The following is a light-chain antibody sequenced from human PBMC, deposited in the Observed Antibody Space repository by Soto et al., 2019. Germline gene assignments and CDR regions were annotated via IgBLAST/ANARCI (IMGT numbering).Light chain of an antibody. CDR3: QRLST. V-gene: IGKV3-11*01. CDR2: DAL. Sequence: IVLTQSPATLSLSPGERATLSCRASQNINNNIAWYQKKVGQAPRLLIDDALNRATDIPPRFSGSGSGTDFTLTISSLEPEDFAVYYCQRLSTFGQGTRLEIK. J-gene: IGKJ5*01. CDR1: QNINNN.